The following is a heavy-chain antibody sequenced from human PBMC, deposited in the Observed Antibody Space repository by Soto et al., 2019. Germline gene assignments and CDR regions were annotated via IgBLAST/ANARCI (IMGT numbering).Heavy chain of an antibody. CDR2: INHSGNT. V-gene: IGHV4-34*01. CDR1: VGSFRGYY. CDR3: VRGLRYSGSNYGAFDI. Sequence: SETLSLTCAVYVGSFRGYYWSWIRQTPGKGLEWVGEINHSGNTNYNPSLKSRVIMSVDTSKNQFSLKLSSVTAADTAVYYCVRGLRYSGSNYGAFDIWGQGTMVTVSS. D-gene: IGHD1-26*01. J-gene: IGHJ3*02.